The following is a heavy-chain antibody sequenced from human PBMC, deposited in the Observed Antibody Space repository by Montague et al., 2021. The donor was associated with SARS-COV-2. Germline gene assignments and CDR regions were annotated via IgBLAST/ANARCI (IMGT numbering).Heavy chain of an antibody. J-gene: IGHJ4*02. Sequence: SETLSLTCTVSGDSISRYYWTWSRQPPGKGLEWVGYSYYSWSTSSNPSLKIRVPVSVDTSKNQFSLTLSSVTAADTAVYYCARYTSATHSFFDSWGQGTLVTVSS. CDR1: GDSISRYY. V-gene: IGHV4-59*08. D-gene: IGHD1-26*01. CDR3: ARYTSATHSFFDS. CDR2: SYYSWST.